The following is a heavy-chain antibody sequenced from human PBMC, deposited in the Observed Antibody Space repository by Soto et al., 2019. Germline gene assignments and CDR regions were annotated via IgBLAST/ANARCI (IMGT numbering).Heavy chain of an antibody. D-gene: IGHD2-2*01. V-gene: IGHV4-39*02. CDR1: GGSINYNSYY. Sequence: SETLSLTCSVSGGSINYNSYYWGWIRQPPGKGLEWVGGIFYTGTTYYSPSLKDRVTISVDTSKNSCSLNLTSVTAADTAVYFCARLVVVAPVANAWGQGTLVTVSS. CDR3: ARLVVVAPVANA. J-gene: IGHJ5*02. CDR2: IFYTGTT.